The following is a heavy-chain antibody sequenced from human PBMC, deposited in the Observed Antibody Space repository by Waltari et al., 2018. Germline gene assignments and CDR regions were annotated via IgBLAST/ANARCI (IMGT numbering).Heavy chain of an antibody. CDR1: GSTFTSYA. D-gene: IGHD6-13*01. J-gene: IGHJ5*02. Sequence: QVQLVQSGSDFKKPGASVKVSCNASGSTFTSYAMNLVRQAPGQGLEWMGWINTNTGNPTYAQGFTGRFVFSLDTSVSTAYLQISSLKAEDTAVYYCAREVPRYSSSWFDPWGQGTLVTVSS. CDR3: AREVPRYSSSWFDP. V-gene: IGHV7-4-1*02. CDR2: INTNTGNP.